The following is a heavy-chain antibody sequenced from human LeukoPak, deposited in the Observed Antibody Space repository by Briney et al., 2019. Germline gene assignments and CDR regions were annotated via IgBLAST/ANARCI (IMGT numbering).Heavy chain of an antibody. CDR2: ISYDGSNK. V-gene: IGHV3-30-3*01. CDR1: GFTFSSYA. CDR3: AAQYGGYDEYYFDY. Sequence: GGSLRLSCAASGFTFSSYAMHWVRQAPGKGLEWVAVISYDGSNKYYADSVKGRFTISRDNSKNTLYLQMNSLRAEDTAVYHCAAQYGGYDEYYFDYWGQGTLVTVSS. J-gene: IGHJ4*02. D-gene: IGHD5-12*01.